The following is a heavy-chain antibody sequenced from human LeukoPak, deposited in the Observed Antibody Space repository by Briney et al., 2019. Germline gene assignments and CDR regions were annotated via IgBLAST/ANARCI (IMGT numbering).Heavy chain of an antibody. CDR2: IKQDGSEK. CDR3: AGGSGYLITS. D-gene: IGHD3-9*01. Sequence: GGSLRLSCAATGFSFRIYWINSVRQAPGKGLEWLAIIKQDGSEKHYTASVEGRFTISRDNAKNSLHLQMNSLRAEDTAVYYCAGGSGYLITSWGQGTLVTVSS. CDR1: GFSFRIYW. J-gene: IGHJ5*02. V-gene: IGHV3-7*01.